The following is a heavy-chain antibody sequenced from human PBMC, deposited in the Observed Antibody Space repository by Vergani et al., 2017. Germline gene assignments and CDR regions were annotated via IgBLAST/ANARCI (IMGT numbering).Heavy chain of an antibody. V-gene: IGHV4-39*07. D-gene: IGHD3-9*01. Sequence: QVQLQESGPGLVKPSETLSLTCTVSNDSVSNTFYYWGWIRQTPGKGLEWTGSIYYSGSTYYNPSLKSRVTISVDTSNNHFSLRLNSLTAADTAVYYCARRSGIVYDIFSGTQYFFDFWGQGTLVTVSS. CDR2: IYYSGST. J-gene: IGHJ4*02. CDR3: ARRSGIVYDIFSGTQYFFDF. CDR1: NDSVSNTFYY.